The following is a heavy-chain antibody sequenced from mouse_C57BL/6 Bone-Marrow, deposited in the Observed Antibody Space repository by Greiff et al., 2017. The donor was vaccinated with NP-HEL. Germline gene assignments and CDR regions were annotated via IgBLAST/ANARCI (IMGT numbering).Heavy chain of an antibody. CDR2: SRNKANDYTT. J-gene: IGHJ4*01. CDR1: GFTFSDFY. CDR3: ARDVGSYSNYGYAMDY. D-gene: IGHD2-5*01. Sequence: EVKVVESGGGLVQSGRSLRLSCATSGFTFSDFYMEWVRQAPGKGLEWIAASRNKANDYTTEYSASVKGRFIVSRDTSQSILYLQMNALRAEDTAIYYCARDVGSYSNYGYAMDYWGQGTSVTVSS. V-gene: IGHV7-1*01.